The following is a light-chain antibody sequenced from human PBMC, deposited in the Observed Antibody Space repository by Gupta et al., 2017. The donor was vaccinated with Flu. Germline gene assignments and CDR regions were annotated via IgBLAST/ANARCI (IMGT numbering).Light chain of an antibody. CDR3: KQGSHWPWT. J-gene: IGKJ1*01. CDR1: ESLVYSNGNTY. Sequence: DVVMTQSPLSLPVTLGQPASISCRSSESLVYSNGNTYLHWYQQKPGQAPRLLIYQVSNRDSGVPDRFSGSGSGTDFTLKISSVEAEDVGIYYCKQGSHWPWTFGQGTKVEIK. CDR2: QVS. V-gene: IGKV2-30*01.